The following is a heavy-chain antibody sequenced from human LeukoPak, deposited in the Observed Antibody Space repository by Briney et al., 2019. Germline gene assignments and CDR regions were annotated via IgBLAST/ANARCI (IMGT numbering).Heavy chain of an antibody. V-gene: IGHV4-30-2*01. D-gene: IGHD2-15*01. Sequence: SQTLSLTCAVSGGSISSGGYSWGWIRQPPGKGLEWIGYIYHSGSTYYNPSLKSRVTISVDRSKNQFSLKLSSVTAADTAVYYCARANGWNWFDPWGQGTLVTVSS. CDR2: IYHSGST. CDR3: ARANGWNWFDP. CDR1: GGSISSGGYS. J-gene: IGHJ5*02.